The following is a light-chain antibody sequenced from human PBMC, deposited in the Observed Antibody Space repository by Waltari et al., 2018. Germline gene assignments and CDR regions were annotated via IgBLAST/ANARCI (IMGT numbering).Light chain of an antibody. J-gene: IGKJ1*01. CDR3: QQRSDWPPTWT. CDR2: DAS. Sequence: EVVLTQSPATLSLSPGDRATLSCRASQSISIYLAWYQHKPAQAPRLLIFDASNRATGSPARFSGSGSGTDFTLTISNLEPEDSAVYYCQQRSDWPPTWTFGQGTKVEMK. CDR1: QSISIY. V-gene: IGKV3-11*01.